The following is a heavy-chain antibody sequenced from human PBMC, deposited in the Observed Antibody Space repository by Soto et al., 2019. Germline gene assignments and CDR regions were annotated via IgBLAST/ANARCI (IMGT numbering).Heavy chain of an antibody. Sequence: GASVKVSCKASGGTFSSYAISWVRQAPGQGLEWMGGIIPIFGTANYAQKFQGRVTITADESTSTAYMELSSLRSEDTAVYYCARDSGAAESNKAYYYYGMDVWGQGTTVTVSS. CDR2: IIPIFGTA. V-gene: IGHV1-69*13. D-gene: IGHD6-13*01. CDR3: ARDSGAAESNKAYYYYGMDV. CDR1: GGTFSSYA. J-gene: IGHJ6*02.